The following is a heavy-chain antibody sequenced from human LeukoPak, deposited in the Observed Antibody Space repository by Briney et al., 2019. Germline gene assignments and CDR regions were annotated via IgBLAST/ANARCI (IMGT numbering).Heavy chain of an antibody. CDR3: ARLGRFVRVDYFDY. V-gene: IGHV3-48*01. J-gene: IGHJ4*02. Sequence: GGSLRLSCAASGFTFSSYGMSWVRQAPGKGLEWVSYISSSGSIYYADSVKGRFTISRDNAKNSLYLQMNSLRVEDTAVYYCARLGRFVRVDYFDYWGQGALVTVSS. D-gene: IGHD3-10*02. CDR1: GFTFSSYG. CDR2: ISSSGSI.